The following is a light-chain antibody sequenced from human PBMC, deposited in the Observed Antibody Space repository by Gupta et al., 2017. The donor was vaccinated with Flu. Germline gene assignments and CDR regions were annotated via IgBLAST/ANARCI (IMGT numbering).Light chain of an antibody. J-gene: IGKJ2*03. V-gene: IGKV3-20*01. Sequence: RATLSCEASHTSNRNYWAWYQQKSGQAPRLLIYGATTRATGIPDRFSGGGSGTHFTLTISRLEPEDFAVYYCQQYGSTLGYSFGQGTKLEIK. CDR1: HTSNRNY. CDR2: GAT. CDR3: QQYGSTLGYS.